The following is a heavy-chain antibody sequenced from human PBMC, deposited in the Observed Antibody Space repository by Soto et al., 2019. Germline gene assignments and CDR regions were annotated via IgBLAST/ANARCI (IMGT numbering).Heavy chain of an antibody. J-gene: IGHJ6*02. Sequence: ASVKVSCKASGYTFTSYYMHWVRQAPGQGLEWMGIINPSGGSTSYAQKFQGRVTMTRDTSTSTVYMELSSLRSEDTAVYYCARAGSSSSRYYYGMDVWGQGTTVTVSS. V-gene: IGHV1-46*01. CDR1: GYTFTSYY. D-gene: IGHD6-6*01. CDR3: ARAGSSSSRYYYGMDV. CDR2: INPSGGST.